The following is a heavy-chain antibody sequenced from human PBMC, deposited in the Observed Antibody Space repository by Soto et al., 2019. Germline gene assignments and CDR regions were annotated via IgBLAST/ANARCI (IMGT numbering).Heavy chain of an antibody. V-gene: IGHV3-23*01. CDR3: AKMYQLLYYPMDV. Sequence: GGSLRLSCAASGFTFRSYAMSWVRQPPGKGLEWVSSISGSGGSIYNADSVKGRFTISRDNLHNTLYLQMNSLRVEDTAIYYCAKMYQLLYYPMDVWGQGTTVTVSS. CDR1: GFTFRSYA. J-gene: IGHJ6*02. CDR2: ISGSGGSI. D-gene: IGHD2-2*01.